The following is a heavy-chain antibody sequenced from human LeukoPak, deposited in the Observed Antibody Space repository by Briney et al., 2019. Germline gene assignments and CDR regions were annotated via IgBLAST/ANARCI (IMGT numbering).Heavy chain of an antibody. CDR3: ARRGGAASFDQ. Sequence: PSETPSPTLTYSCRSIQKLQYNLVRQPPGKGLECIGCIYYIGSTNYNPSLKSRVTISVDTSKNQFSLKLSSVTAADKAFYYCARRGGAASFDQWGQGTTVTVSS. CDR2: IYYIGST. CDR1: CRSIQKLQ. J-gene: IGHJ4*02. D-gene: IGHD3-3*01. V-gene: IGHV4-59*08.